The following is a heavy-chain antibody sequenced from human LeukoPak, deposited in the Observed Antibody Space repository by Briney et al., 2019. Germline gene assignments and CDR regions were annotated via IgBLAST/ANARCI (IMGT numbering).Heavy chain of an antibody. V-gene: IGHV4-59*01. CDR2: IYYSGST. CDR1: GGSISSYY. D-gene: IGHD6-13*01. J-gene: IGHJ4*02. CDR3: ARGQYSSSWYDY. Sequence: SETLSLTCTVYGGSISSYYWSWIRQPPGKGLEWIGYIYYSGSTNYNPSLKSRVTISVDTSKNQFSLKLSSVTAADTAVYYCARGQYSSSWYDYWGQGTLVTVSS.